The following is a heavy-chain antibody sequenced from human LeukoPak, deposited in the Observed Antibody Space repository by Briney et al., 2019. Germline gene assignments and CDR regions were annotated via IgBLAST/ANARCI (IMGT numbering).Heavy chain of an antibody. J-gene: IGHJ6*03. CDR3: SRAGGGYSYGYYMDV. D-gene: IGHD5-18*01. CDR1: GFTFSSYG. V-gene: IGHV3-30*02. CDR2: IRYDGNNK. Sequence: GGSLRLSCAASGFTFSSYGMHWVRQAPGKGLEWVAFIRYDGNNKFYADSVKGRFTISRDNSKNTLYLQMNSLRAEDTAVYYCSRAGGGYSYGYYMDVWGKGTTVSIS.